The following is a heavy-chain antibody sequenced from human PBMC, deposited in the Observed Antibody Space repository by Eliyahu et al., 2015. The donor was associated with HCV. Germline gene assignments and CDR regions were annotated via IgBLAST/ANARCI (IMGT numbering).Heavy chain of an antibody. J-gene: IGHJ4*02. Sequence: QLQLQESGPGLVKPSETLSLTCTVSGGSISSSSYYWGWIRQPPGKGLEWIGSIYYSGSTYYNPSLKSRVTISVDTSKNQFSLKLSSVTAADTAVYYCARHASITMTEAEYYFDYWGQGTLVTVSS. CDR1: GGSISSSSYY. CDR2: IYYSGST. V-gene: IGHV4-39*01. CDR3: ARHASITMTEAEYYFDY. D-gene: IGHD3-22*01.